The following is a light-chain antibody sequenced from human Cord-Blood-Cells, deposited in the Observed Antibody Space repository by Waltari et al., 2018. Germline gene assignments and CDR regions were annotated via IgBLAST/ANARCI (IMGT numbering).Light chain of an antibody. V-gene: IGKV1-33*01. CDR3: QQYDNLPYT. J-gene: IGKJ2*01. Sequence: DIQLTQSPSSLSASVGDRVTITCQASQDISKYLTWYQQKPGKAPKLLIYDASNLETGVPSKFSGSGSGTDFTFTISSLQPEDIATYYCQQYDNLPYTFGQGTKLEIK. CDR2: DAS. CDR1: QDISKY.